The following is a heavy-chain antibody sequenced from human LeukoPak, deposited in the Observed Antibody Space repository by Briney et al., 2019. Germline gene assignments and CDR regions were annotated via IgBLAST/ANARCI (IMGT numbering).Heavy chain of an antibody. Sequence: GGSLRLSCAASGFTVSSNYMSWVRQAPGKGLGWVSVIYSGGSTYYTDSVKGRFTISRDKTKNTVFLQMHNLRADDTAVYFCARHDSFIPYWGQGALVTVSS. V-gene: IGHV3-53*01. D-gene: IGHD5-18*01. CDR1: GFTVSSNY. J-gene: IGHJ4*02. CDR3: ARHDSFIPY. CDR2: IYSGGST.